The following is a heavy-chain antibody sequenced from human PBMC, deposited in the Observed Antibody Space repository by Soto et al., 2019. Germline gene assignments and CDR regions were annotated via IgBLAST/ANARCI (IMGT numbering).Heavy chain of an antibody. V-gene: IGHV3-9*01. CDR1: GFTFDDYA. CDR3: AKDIGIYDFWSGSGAFDI. J-gene: IGHJ3*02. CDR2: ISWNSGSI. D-gene: IGHD3-3*01. Sequence: GGSLRLSCAASGFTFDDYAMHWVRQAPGKGLEWVSGISWNSGSIGYADSVKGRFTISRDNAKNSLYLQMNSLRAEDTALYYCAKDIGIYDFWSGSGAFDIWGQGTMVTV.